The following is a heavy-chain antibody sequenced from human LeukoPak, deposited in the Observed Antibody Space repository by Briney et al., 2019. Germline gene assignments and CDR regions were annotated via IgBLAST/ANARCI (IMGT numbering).Heavy chain of an antibody. J-gene: IGHJ6*03. Sequence: PSETLYLTCTVSGGSISSGSYYWSWIRQPAGKGLEWIGRIYTSGSTNYNPSLKSRVTISVDTSKNQFSLKLSSVTAADTAVYYCARDRIVVVPAAIEGLYYYYYMDVWGKGTTVTVSS. CDR3: ARDRIVVVPAAIEGLYYYYYMDV. V-gene: IGHV4-61*02. D-gene: IGHD2-2*01. CDR1: GGSISSGSYY. CDR2: IYTSGST.